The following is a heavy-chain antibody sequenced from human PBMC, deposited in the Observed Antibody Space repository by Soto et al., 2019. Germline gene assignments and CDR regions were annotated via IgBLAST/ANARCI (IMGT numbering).Heavy chain of an antibody. V-gene: IGHV4-59*12. CDR3: ARSDSSGFPIDY. D-gene: IGHD3-22*01. Sequence: SETLSLTCTGSGGSISSYYWSWIRQPPGKGLEWIGYIYHSGSTYYNPSLKSRVTISVDRSKNQFSLKLSSVTAADTAVYYCARSDSSGFPIDYWGQGTLVTISS. J-gene: IGHJ4*02. CDR2: IYHSGST. CDR1: GGSISSYY.